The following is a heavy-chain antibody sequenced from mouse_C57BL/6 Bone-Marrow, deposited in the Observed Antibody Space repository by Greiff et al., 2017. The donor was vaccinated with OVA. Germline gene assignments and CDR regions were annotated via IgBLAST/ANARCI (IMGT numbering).Heavy chain of an antibody. CDR3: ARSVLPRYWYFDV. Sequence: VQLQQPGAELVKPGASVKLSCKASGYTFTSYWMHWVKQRPGQGLEWIGMIHPNSGSTNYNEKFKSKATLTVDKSSSTAYMQLSSLTSEDSAVYYCARSVLPRYWYFDVWGTGTTVTVSS. V-gene: IGHV1-64*01. CDR2: IHPNSGST. J-gene: IGHJ1*03. CDR1: GYTFTSYW. D-gene: IGHD2-12*01.